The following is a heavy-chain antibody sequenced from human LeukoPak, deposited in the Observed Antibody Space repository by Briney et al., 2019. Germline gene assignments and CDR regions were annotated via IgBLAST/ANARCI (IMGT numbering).Heavy chain of an antibody. V-gene: IGHV4-39*07. D-gene: IGHD3-22*01. CDR2: IYYRGTT. CDR3: AREGYYDSSGYGIDAFDI. Sequence: SETLSLTCSVSGGSISSSSYYWGWIRQPPGKGLEWIGSIYYRGTTYYNPSLKSRVTISVDTSKNQFSLKLSSMTAADTAMYYCAREGYYDSSGYGIDAFDIWGQGTMVTVSS. J-gene: IGHJ3*02. CDR1: GGSISSSSYY.